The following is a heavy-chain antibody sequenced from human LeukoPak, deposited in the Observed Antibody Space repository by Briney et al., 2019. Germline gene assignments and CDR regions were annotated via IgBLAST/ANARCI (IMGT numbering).Heavy chain of an antibody. CDR2: ISNGGGST. CDR3: AKGLWFGELLSGMDV. V-gene: IGHV3-23*01. Sequence: SGGSLRLSCAASGFTFRSYAMSWVRQAPGKGLEWVSGISNGGGSTNYVDSVKGRFTISRDNSKNTLYLQMSSLRADDTAVYYCAKGLWFGELLSGMDVWGQGTTVTVSS. J-gene: IGHJ6*02. CDR1: GFTFRSYA. D-gene: IGHD3-10*01.